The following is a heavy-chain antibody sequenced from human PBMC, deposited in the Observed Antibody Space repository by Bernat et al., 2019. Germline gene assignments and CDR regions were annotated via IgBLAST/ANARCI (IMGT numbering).Heavy chain of an antibody. CDR1: GYTFTSYY. Sequence: QIQFVQSGAEVKKPGASVKVSCKASGYTFTSYYMHWVQQAPGQGLEWMGIINPSGGSTSYAQKFQGRVTMTRDTSTSTVYMELSSLRSEDTAVYYCARDPSHSGWDVNYFDYWGQGTLVTVSS. V-gene: IGHV1-46*03. CDR2: INPSGGST. CDR3: ARDPSHSGWDVNYFDY. D-gene: IGHD6-19*01. J-gene: IGHJ4*02.